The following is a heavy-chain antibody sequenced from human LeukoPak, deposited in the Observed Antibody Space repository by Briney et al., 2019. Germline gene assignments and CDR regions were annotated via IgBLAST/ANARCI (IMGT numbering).Heavy chain of an antibody. J-gene: IGHJ4*02. CDR2: IYTSGST. D-gene: IGHD3-22*01. CDR3: ARGFYDGRGYSFGY. V-gene: IGHV4-4*07. Sequence: SETLSLTCSVSGGSISSYYWNWIRQPAGKGLEWIGHIYTSGSTNYNPSLKSRVTMSVDTSKNQFSLKMSSVSAADTAVYYCARGFYDGRGYSFGYWGQGTLVTVSS. CDR1: GGSISSYY.